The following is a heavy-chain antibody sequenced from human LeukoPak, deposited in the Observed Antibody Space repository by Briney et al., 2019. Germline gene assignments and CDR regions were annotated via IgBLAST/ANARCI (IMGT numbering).Heavy chain of an antibody. D-gene: IGHD3-22*01. CDR1: GGSISSSNW. CDR3: ASWYYYDSSGFDY. Sequence: SETLSLTCAVSGGSISSSNWWSWVRQPPGKGLEWIGEIYHSGSTNYNPSLKSRVTISVDTSKNQFSLKLSSVTAADTAVYYCASWYYYDSSGFDYWGQGTLVTVSS. CDR2: IYHSGST. V-gene: IGHV4-4*02. J-gene: IGHJ4*02.